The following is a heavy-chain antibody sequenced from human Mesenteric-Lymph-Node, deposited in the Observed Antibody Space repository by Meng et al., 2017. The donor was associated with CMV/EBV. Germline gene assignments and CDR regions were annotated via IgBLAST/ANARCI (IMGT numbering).Heavy chain of an antibody. CDR2: TNWNGFST. V-gene: IGHV3-20*04. CDR3: ARDLGGRLGWFDP. CDR1: GFTFEEYV. Sequence: GESLKISCTSSGFTFEEYVMNWVRQVSGKGLEWVAGTNWNGFSTAYADSVKGRFTISRDNAKNSLYMQMNSLRAEDKAVYYCARDLGGRLGWFDPWGQGTLVTVSS. J-gene: IGHJ5*02. D-gene: IGHD7-27*01.